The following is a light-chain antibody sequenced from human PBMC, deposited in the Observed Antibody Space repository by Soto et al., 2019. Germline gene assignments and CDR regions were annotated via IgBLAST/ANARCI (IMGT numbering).Light chain of an antibody. J-gene: IGKJ1*01. CDR2: WAS. CDR3: HQYYSTPWT. V-gene: IGKV4-1*01. CDR1: QSVLYRSNNKNY. Sequence: DIVMTQSPDSLAVSLGERATINCKSSQSVLYRSNNKNYLAWYQQKPGQPPKLLIYWASTRESGVPDLFSGSGSGTDFTLTISSLQAEDVAVYYCHQYYSTPWTFGQGTKVEFK.